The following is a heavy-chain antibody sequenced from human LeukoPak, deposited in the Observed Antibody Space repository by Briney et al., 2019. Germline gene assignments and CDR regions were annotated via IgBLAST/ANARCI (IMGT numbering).Heavy chain of an antibody. J-gene: IGHJ6*03. CDR2: IYCSGST. V-gene: IGHV4-39*01. D-gene: IGHD5-18*01. CDR3: ARRSGGYSYGYYYYYMDV. CDR1: GGSISSSSYY. Sequence: PSETLSLTCTVSGGSISSSSYYWGWIRQPPGKGLEWIGSIYCSGSTYYNPSLKSRVTISVDTSKNQFSLKLSSVTAADTAVYYCARRSGGYSYGYYYYYMDVWGKGTTVTISS.